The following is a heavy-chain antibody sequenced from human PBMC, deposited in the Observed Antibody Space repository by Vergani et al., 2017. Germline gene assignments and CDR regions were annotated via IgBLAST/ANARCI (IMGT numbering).Heavy chain of an antibody. Sequence: VQMVESGGGVVQPGRSLRLSCAVSGFRFSDYGMHWVRQAPGRGLEWVSSISSSSSYIYYGDSVKGRFTISRDNAKNSLYLQMNSLRAEDTAVYYCARAVGYYYDSSGSYWGQGTLVTVSS. CDR3: ARAVGYYYDSSGSY. J-gene: IGHJ4*02. V-gene: IGHV3-21*02. D-gene: IGHD3-22*01. CDR1: GFRFSDYG. CDR2: ISSSSSYI.